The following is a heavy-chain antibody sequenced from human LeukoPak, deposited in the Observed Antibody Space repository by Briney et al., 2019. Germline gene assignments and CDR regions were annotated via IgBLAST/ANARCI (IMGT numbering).Heavy chain of an antibody. CDR2: IYYSGST. V-gene: IGHV4-59*12. D-gene: IGHD3-10*01. J-gene: IGHJ4*02. CDR1: GGSISSYY. CDR3: ASSYYYGSGYE. Sequence: ASETLSLTCTVSGGSISSYYWSWIRQPPGKGLEWIGYIYYSGSTNYNPSLKSRVTISVDTSKNQFSLKLSSVTAADTAVYYCASSYYYGSGYEWGQGTLVTVSS.